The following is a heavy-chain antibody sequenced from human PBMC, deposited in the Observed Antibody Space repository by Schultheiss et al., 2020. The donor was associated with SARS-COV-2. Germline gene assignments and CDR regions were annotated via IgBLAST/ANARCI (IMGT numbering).Heavy chain of an antibody. J-gene: IGHJ4*02. CDR3: TTAPGDVPGY. Sequence: GESLKISCAASGFTFSNAWMSWVRQAPGKGLEWVGRIKSKTDGGTTDYAAPVKGRFTISRDDSKNTLYLQMNSLKTEDTAVYYCTTAPGDVPGYWGQGTLVTVSS. CDR2: IKSKTDGGTT. D-gene: IGHD1-1*01. V-gene: IGHV3-15*01. CDR1: GFTFSNAW.